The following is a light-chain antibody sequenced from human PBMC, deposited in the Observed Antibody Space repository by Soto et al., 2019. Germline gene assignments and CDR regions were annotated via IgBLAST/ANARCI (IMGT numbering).Light chain of an antibody. CDR3: QNYDSVPYT. V-gene: IGKV1-27*01. CDR1: HDINNF. CDR2: AAS. Sequence: EIRLTQSPSSLSASVGDRVTIACRASHDINNFLAWFQQKPGKVPELLMYAASSLKSGVPSRFSGSGSGTAFNLTIDGLQPEDFGTYYCQNYDSVPYTFGQGTKLEIK. J-gene: IGKJ2*01.